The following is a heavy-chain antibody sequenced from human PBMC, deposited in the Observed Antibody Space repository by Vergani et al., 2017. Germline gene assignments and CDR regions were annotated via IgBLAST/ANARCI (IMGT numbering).Heavy chain of an antibody. J-gene: IGHJ4*02. CDR2: IQFDGSNQ. CDR1: GFTLSNYD. V-gene: IGHV3-30*02. Sequence: QVQLVESGGGVVQRGGSLRLSCATSGFTLSNYDMQWIRQGAGKGLEFVAFIQFDGSNQYYADSVKGRFTLSRDFSKNTLYLQMNSLRTDYTATYYCAKHFRGWGIDYWGQGTQVIVSS. D-gene: IGHD3-16*01. CDR3: AKHFRGWGIDY.